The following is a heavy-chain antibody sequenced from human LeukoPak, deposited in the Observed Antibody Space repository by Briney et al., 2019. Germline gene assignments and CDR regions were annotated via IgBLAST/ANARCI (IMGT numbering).Heavy chain of an antibody. CDR3: ARDGGSYSPFANWFDP. V-gene: IGHV4-34*01. CDR2: INHSGST. D-gene: IGHD1-26*01. Sequence: SETLSLTCAVYGGSFSGYYWSWIRQPPGKGLEWIGEINHSGSTNYNPSLKSRVTISVDTSKNQFSLKLSSVSAADTAVYYCARDGGSYSPFANWFDPWGQGTLVTVSS. CDR1: GGSFSGYY. J-gene: IGHJ5*02.